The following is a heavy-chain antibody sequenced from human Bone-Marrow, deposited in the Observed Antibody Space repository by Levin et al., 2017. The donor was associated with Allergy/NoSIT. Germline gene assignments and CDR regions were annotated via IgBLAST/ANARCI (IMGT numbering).Heavy chain of an antibody. V-gene: IGHV4-59*11. CDR3: ARDGAVVPFDY. D-gene: IGHD2-21*01. J-gene: IGHJ4*02. CDR2: IYPPGTT. Sequence: SCTVSGGSIGSHYWSWVRHSPEKGLEWIGYIYPPGTTKYNPSLKSRVTVSVDTSKNQFSLKLTSVTAADTAVYYCARDGAVVPFDYWGQGILVTVSS. CDR1: GGSIGSHY.